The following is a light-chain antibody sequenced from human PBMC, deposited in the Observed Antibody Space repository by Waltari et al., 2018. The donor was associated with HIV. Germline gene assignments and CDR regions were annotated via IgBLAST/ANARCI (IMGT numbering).Light chain of an antibody. V-gene: IGLV1-40*01. Sequence: QSVLTQPPSVSGAPGQRVTISCTGNSSNIGAGYDVHWYQQLPGTAPKLLIYGNTNRPSGVPDRFTGSKSGTSASLAIPGLQAENESDYYCQSYESSLSGSVFGTRTKVTVL. CDR2: GNT. CDR1: SSNIGAGYD. CDR3: QSYESSLSGSV. J-gene: IGLJ1*01.